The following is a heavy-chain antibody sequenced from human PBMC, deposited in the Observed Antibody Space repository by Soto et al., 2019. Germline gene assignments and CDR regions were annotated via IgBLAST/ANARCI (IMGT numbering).Heavy chain of an antibody. J-gene: IGHJ6*02. CDR2: IIPIFGTA. CDR3: ATSSGYYYYYYGMDV. CDR1: GGSFSSYA. D-gene: IGHD3-22*01. V-gene: IGHV1-69*13. Sequence: SVKVSCKASGGSFSSYAISWVRQAPGQGLEWMGGIIPIFGTANYAQKFQGRVTITADESTSTAYMELSSLRSEDTAVYYCATSSGYYYYYYGMDVWGQGTTVTVSS.